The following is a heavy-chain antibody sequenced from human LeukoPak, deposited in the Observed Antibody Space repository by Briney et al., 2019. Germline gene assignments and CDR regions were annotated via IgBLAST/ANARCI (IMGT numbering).Heavy chain of an antibody. CDR3: ARDRFYSDNGYFYESAF. D-gene: IGHD3-22*01. CDR2: IIPFSGKT. J-gene: IGHJ4*02. V-gene: IGHV1-69*13. CDR1: GYTFTSYG. Sequence: GASVKVSCKASGYTFTSYGISWVRQAPGQGLVWMGGIIPFSGKTNYAQRFQGRLTITADESTRTVYMELNSLTSEDTAVYYCARDRFYSDNGYFYESAFWGQGTLVTVSS.